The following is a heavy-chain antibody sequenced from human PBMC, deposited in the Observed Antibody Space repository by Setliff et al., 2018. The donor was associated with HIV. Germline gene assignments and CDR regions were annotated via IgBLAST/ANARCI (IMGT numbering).Heavy chain of an antibody. J-gene: IGHJ5*02. CDR3: ARGNNGYYYDSSGYYH. CDR1: GGSISSYY. CDR2: IYTSGST. V-gene: IGHV4-4*08. Sequence: KSSETLSLTCTVSGGSISSYYWSWIRQPPGKGLEWIGYIYTSGSTNYNPSLKSRVTISVDTSKNQFSLKLSSVTAADTAVYYCARGNNGYYYDSSGYYHWGQGTLVTVSS. D-gene: IGHD3-22*01.